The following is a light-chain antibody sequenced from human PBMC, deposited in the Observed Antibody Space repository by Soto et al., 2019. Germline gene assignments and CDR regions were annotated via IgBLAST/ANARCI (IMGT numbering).Light chain of an antibody. CDR1: QSVSSY. J-gene: IGKJ2*01. V-gene: IGKV3-11*01. CDR3: QQRSNLPPYT. Sequence: EIVLTQSPATLSLSPGERATLSCRASQSVSSYLALYQQKPGQAPRLLIYDASNRATGIPARFSGSGSGTAFTLTISSLEPEDFAVYYCQQRSNLPPYTFGQGTKLEIK. CDR2: DAS.